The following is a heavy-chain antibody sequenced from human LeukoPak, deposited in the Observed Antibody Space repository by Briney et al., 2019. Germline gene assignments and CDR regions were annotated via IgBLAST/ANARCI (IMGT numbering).Heavy chain of an antibody. J-gene: IGHJ4*02. CDR3: ARDGAYYYGSGGQTYPGIDY. D-gene: IGHD3-10*01. Sequence: PGGSLRLSCGGYGFKFSDYYMNWVRQAPGKGLERVAVISYDGSNKYYADSVKGRFTISRDNSKNTLYLQMNSLRAEDTAVYYCARDGAYYYGSGGQTYPGIDYWGQGTLVTVSS. CDR1: GFKFSDYY. V-gene: IGHV3-30-3*01. CDR2: ISYDGSNK.